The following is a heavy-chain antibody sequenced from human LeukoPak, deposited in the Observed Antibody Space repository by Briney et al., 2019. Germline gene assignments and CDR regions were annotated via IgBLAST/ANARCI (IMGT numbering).Heavy chain of an antibody. CDR2: ISSSGSTI. V-gene: IGHV3-48*03. CDR3: ARDRSGRMTTVTSFDC. J-gene: IGHJ4*02. D-gene: IGHD4-17*01. CDR1: GFTFSSYE. Sequence: GGSLRLSCAASGFTFSSYEMNWVRQAPGKGLEWVSYISSSGSTIYYADSVKGRFTISRDNAKNSLYLQMNSLRAEDTAVYYCARDRSGRMTTVTSFDCWGQGTLVTVSS.